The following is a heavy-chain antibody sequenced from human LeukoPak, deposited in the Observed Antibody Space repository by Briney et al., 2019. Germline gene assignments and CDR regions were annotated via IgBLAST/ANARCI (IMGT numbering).Heavy chain of an antibody. V-gene: IGHV3-23*01. CDR3: AKGHLDYYDSSGPPHY. CDR2: ISGSGGST. D-gene: IGHD3-22*01. J-gene: IGHJ4*02. Sequence: GGSLRLSCAASGFTFSSYAMSWVRQAPGKGLEWVSAISGSGGSTYYADSVKGRFTISRDNSKNTLYLQMNSLRAEDTAVYYCAKGHLDYYDSSGPPHYRGQGTLVTVSS. CDR1: GFTFSSYA.